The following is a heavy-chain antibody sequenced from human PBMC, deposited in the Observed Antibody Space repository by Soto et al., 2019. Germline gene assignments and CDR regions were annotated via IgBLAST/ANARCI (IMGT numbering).Heavy chain of an antibody. J-gene: IGHJ6*02. CDR3: ARDAMATKFGYGMDV. V-gene: IGHV1-69*13. CDR1: GGTFISYA. Sequence: AVKVSCKASGGTFISYAISWVRQAPGQGREGMGGIIPIFGTANYAQKFQGRVTITADESTSTVYMEISSLKYEASAVYYCARDAMATKFGYGMDVWGQGTTVTVSS. CDR2: IIPIFGTA. D-gene: IGHD1-26*01.